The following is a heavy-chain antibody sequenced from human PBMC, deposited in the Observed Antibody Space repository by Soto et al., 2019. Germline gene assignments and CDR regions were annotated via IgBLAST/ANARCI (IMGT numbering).Heavy chain of an antibody. J-gene: IGHJ6*02. V-gene: IGHV1-69*13. D-gene: IGHD5-12*01. Sequence: GASVKVSCKASGGTFSSYAISWLRQSAGQGLEWMGGIIPIFGTANYAQKFQGRVTITADESTSTAYMELSSLRSEDTAVYYCARYYLGGYDSRSAYYYYGMDVWGQGTTVTSP. CDR2: IIPIFGTA. CDR3: ARYYLGGYDSRSAYYYYGMDV. CDR1: GGTFSSYA.